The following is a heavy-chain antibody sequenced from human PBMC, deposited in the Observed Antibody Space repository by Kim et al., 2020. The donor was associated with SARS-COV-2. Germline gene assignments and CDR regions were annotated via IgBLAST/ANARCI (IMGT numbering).Heavy chain of an antibody. V-gene: IGHV3-30*18. D-gene: IGHD3-3*01. CDR1: GFTFSSYG. CDR3: AKDQEWLPPAGVDY. J-gene: IGHJ4*02. CDR2: ISYDGSNK. Sequence: GGSLRLSCAASGFTFSSYGMHWVRQAPGKGLEWVAVISYDGSNKYYADSVKGRFTISRDNSKNTLYLQMNSLRAEDTAVYYCAKDQEWLPPAGVDYWGQGTLVTVSS.